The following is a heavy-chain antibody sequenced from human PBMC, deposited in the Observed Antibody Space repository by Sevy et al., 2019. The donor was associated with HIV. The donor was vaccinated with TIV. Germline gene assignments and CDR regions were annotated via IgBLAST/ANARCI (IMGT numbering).Heavy chain of an antibody. Sequence: ASVKVSCKASGYTFTGYYMQWVRQAPGQGLEWMGWINPNSGGINYGQKFQGRITMTRYTSISTAYLELNRMRADATAVYYYAEDPKDILNEHACDFWGQGTVVTHSS. V-gene: IGHV1-2*02. CDR3: AEDPKDILNEHACDF. CDR1: GYTFTGYY. D-gene: IGHD3-9*01. J-gene: IGHJ3*01. CDR2: INPNSGGI.